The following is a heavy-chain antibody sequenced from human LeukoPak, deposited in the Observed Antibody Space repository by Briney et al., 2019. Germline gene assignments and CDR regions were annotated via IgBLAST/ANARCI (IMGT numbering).Heavy chain of an antibody. D-gene: IGHD1-1*01. CDR3: ASSQPERPPDYYYMDV. CDR1: GFSFSSYG. J-gene: IGHJ6*03. Sequence: GRSLRLSCAASGFSFSSYGMFWVRQAPGKGLEWVGVISYDGSNQYYADSVKGRFTISRDNAKNSLYLQMNSLRAEDTAVYYCASSQPERPPDYYYMDVWGKGTTVTVSS. CDR2: ISYDGSNQ. V-gene: IGHV3-33*01.